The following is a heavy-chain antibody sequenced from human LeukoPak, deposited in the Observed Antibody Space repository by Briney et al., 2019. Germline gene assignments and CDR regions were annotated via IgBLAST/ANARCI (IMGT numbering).Heavy chain of an antibody. CDR3: ARCEGSCYYDIFDY. CDR2: ISYDGSNK. D-gene: IGHD2-15*01. J-gene: IGHJ4*02. CDR1: GFTFSSYG. V-gene: IGHV3-30*03. Sequence: GGSLRLSCAASGFTFSSYGMHWVRQAPGKGLEWVAVISYDGSNKYYADSVKGRFTISRDNAKNTLYLQMNSLRAEDTAVYYCARCEGSCYYDIFDYWGQGTLVTVSS.